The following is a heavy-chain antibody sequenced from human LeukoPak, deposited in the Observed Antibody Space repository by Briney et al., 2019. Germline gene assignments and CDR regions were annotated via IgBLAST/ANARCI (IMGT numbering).Heavy chain of an antibody. V-gene: IGHV5-51*01. CDR1: GYSFTSYW. CDR3: ARRVAVAGTEYYYYGMDV. D-gene: IGHD6-19*01. CDR2: IYPGGSDT. J-gene: IGHJ6*02. Sequence: GESLKISCKGSGYSFTSYWIGWVRQMPGKGLEWMGIIYPGGSDTRYSPSFQGQVTISADKSISTAYLQWSSLKASDTAMYYCARRVAVAGTEYYYYGMDVWGQGTTVTVSS.